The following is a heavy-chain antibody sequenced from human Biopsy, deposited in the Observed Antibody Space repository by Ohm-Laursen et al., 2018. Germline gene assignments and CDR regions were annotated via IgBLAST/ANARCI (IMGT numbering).Heavy chain of an antibody. J-gene: IGHJ2*01. CDR3: ARDRGYYSDRTVPGYFDL. Sequence: GTLSLTCPVSGDSISSYYWSWIRQPPGKGLQWIGYVYYTGSTDYNPSLQSRVTISVDTSKNHFSLRLRSVTPADTAIYCARDRGYYSDRTVPGYFDLWGRGTLVIVSS. CDR2: VYYTGST. CDR1: GDSISSYY. D-gene: IGHD3-22*01. V-gene: IGHV4-59*01.